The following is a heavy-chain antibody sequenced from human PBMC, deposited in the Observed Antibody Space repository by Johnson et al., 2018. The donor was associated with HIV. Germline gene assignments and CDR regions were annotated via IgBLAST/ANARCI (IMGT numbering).Heavy chain of an antibody. Sequence: VQLVESGGGLIQPGGSLRLSCAASGFTVSNNYMSWVRQAPGKGLEWVSILHSDGRTFNTDSVKGRFTISRDNSKNTLYLQMNSLRAEDTAVYYCARVLSWWSGAFDLWGQGTMVTVSS. D-gene: IGHD2-21*01. CDR1: GFTVSNNY. CDR3: ARVLSWWSGAFDL. CDR2: LHSDGRT. J-gene: IGHJ3*01. V-gene: IGHV3-53*01.